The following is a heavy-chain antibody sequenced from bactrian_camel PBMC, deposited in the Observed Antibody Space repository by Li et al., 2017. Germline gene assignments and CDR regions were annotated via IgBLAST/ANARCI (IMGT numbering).Heavy chain of an antibody. Sequence: HVQLVESGGGTAQPGRSLRLSCTASGAIPTKYCMAWFRQAPGKAREGVAAITPDRVTTYADLTKGRFVISKDSAENTLYLQMNNLKPEDTAMYYCAADLGPCQVRGRNLVPRPTTFGYWGQGTQVTVSS. CDR1: GAIPTKYC. J-gene: IGHJ6*01. CDR3: AADLGPCQVRGRNLVPRPTTFGY. V-gene: IGHV3S53*01. D-gene: IGHD1*01. CDR2: ITPDRVT.